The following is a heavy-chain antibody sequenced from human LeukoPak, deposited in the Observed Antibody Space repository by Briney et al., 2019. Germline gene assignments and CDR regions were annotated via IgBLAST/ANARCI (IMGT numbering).Heavy chain of an antibody. CDR2: ISGSGGST. CDR1: GFTFSSYA. CDR3: AKGGELQDYSSGLSNWFDP. J-gene: IGHJ5*02. D-gene: IGHD6-19*01. V-gene: IGHV3-23*01. Sequence: GGSLRLSCAASGFTFSSYAMSWVRQAPGKGLEWVSAISGSGGSTYYADSVKGRFTISRDNSKNTLYLQMNSLRAEDTAVYYCAKGGELQDYSSGLSNWFDPWGQGTLVTVSS.